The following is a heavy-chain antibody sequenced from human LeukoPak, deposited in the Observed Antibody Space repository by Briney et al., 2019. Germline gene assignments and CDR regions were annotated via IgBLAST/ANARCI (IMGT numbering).Heavy chain of an antibody. J-gene: IGHJ5*02. V-gene: IGHV4-30-4*01. CDR2: IYHSGST. CDR3: ARDSFPGWCYL. CDR1: GGSISSSDYY. Sequence: PSETLSATCTVSGGSISSSDYYWSWLRQPPGRGLEWIGNIYHSGSTYYNPSLASRVTISRDTSRSEFSLKLSSVTAADTAVYYCARDSFPGWCYLWGQGTLVTVSS.